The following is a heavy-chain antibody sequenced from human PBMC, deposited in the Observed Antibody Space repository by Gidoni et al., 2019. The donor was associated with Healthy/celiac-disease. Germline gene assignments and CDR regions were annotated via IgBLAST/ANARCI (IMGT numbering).Heavy chain of an antibody. CDR3: ARSVFAYYFDY. Sequence: QVTLKESGPVLVTPTETLTLTCTVSGFSLSNARMGVSWIRQPPGKALEWLAHIFSNDEKSYSTSLKSRLTISKDTSKSQVVLTMTNMEPVDTATYYCARSVFAYYFDYWGQGTLVTVSS. CDR1: GFSLSNARMG. J-gene: IGHJ4*02. D-gene: IGHD3-16*01. V-gene: IGHV2-26*01. CDR2: IFSNDEK.